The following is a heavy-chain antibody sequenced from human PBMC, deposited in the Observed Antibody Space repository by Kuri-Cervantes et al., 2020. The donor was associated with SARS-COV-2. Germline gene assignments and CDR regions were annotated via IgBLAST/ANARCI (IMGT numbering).Heavy chain of an antibody. V-gene: IGHV3-30*18. CDR2: ISYDGSNE. CDR1: GFTFSNYD. D-gene: IGHD7-27*01. CDR3: AKDSRNWGVLDY. J-gene: IGHJ4*02. Sequence: LSLTCAASGFTFSNYDIHWVRQAPGKGLEWVAVISYDGSNEYYADSVKGRFTISRDNSKNTLYLQMNSLRAEDTSVYYCAKDSRNWGVLDYWGQGTLVTVSS.